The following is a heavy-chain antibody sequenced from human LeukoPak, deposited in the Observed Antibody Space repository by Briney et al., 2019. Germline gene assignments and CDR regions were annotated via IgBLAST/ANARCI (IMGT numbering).Heavy chain of an antibody. CDR1: GGSISSGGYY. D-gene: IGHD1-26*01. V-gene: IGHV4-39*01. Sequence: SETLSLTCTVSGGSISSGGYYWSWIRQPPGKGLEWIGSIYYSGSTYYNLSLKSRVTISVDTSKNQFSLKLSSVTAADTAVYYCARRPIWDAFDIWGQGTMVTVSS. J-gene: IGHJ3*02. CDR2: IYYSGST. CDR3: ARRPIWDAFDI.